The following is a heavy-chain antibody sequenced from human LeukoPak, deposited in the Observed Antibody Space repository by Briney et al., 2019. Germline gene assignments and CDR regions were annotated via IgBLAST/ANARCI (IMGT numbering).Heavy chain of an antibody. CDR2: IFTSGST. D-gene: IGHD6-13*01. V-gene: IGHV4-4*07. J-gene: IGHJ4*02. CDR1: GGSISSYY. Sequence: PSETLSLTCTVSGGSISSYYWSWIRQPAGEGLEWIGRIFTSGSTNYNPSLKSRVTISIDTSKNQFSLKMSSVTAADTAVYYCARDSGYWAPSYSSSWFDYWGQGTLVTVSS. CDR3: ARDSGYWAPSYSSSWFDY.